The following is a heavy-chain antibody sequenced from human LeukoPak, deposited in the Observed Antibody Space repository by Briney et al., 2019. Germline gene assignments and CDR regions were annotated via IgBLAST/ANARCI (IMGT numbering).Heavy chain of an antibody. CDR2: IIPIFGTA. V-gene: IGHV1-69*13. Sequence: GASVKVSCKATGYIFSNYGISWVRQAPGQGLEWMGGIIPIFGTANYAQKFQGRVTITADESTSTAYMELSSLRSEDTAVYYCARDGYSGYDPPFGFDYWGQGTLVTVSS. CDR1: GYIFSNYG. CDR3: ARDGYSGYDPPFGFDY. D-gene: IGHD5-12*01. J-gene: IGHJ4*02.